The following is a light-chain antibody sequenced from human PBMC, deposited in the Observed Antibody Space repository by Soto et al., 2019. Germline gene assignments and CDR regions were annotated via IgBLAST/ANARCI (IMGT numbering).Light chain of an antibody. CDR3: VSYTSSTTYV. CDR1: SSDVGGSNF. V-gene: IGLV2-14*03. J-gene: IGLJ1*01. Sequence: QSALTQPSGLSYSPGQSITVCCTGTSSDVGGSNFVSWYQQHPGKPPKLIIYDVANRPSGVSNRFSGSKSGSTASLIISRLQTEDEADYYCVSYTSSTTYVFGTGTQLNVL. CDR2: DVA.